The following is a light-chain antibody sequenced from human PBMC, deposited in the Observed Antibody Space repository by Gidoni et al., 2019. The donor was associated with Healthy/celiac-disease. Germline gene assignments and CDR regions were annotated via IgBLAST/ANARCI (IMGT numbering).Light chain of an antibody. CDR3: QQYGSSPRT. Sequence: EIVLTQSPGTLSLSPGERATLYCRASQSVSSSYLAWYQQKPGQAPRLLIYCASSRATGIPDRFSGSGSGTDFTLTISRLEPEDFAVYYCQQYGSSPRTFGQGTKVEIK. J-gene: IGKJ1*01. CDR1: QSVSSSY. CDR2: CAS. V-gene: IGKV3-20*01.